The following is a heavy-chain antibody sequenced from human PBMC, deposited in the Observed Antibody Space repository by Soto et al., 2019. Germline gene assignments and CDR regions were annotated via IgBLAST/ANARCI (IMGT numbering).Heavy chain of an antibody. CDR3: ASVGVGDRENYYCYYGMDV. CDR2: VTANGGST. J-gene: IGHJ6*02. CDR1: GFTFSSYA. D-gene: IGHD1-26*01. Sequence: GGSLRLSCAASGFTFSSYAMSWVRQAPGKGLEWVSAVTANGGSTYSADSVKGRFTISRDNSKNTLFLQMNSLRAEDTAVYYCASVGVGDRENYYCYYGMDVWGQGTTVTVSS. V-gene: IGHV3-23*01.